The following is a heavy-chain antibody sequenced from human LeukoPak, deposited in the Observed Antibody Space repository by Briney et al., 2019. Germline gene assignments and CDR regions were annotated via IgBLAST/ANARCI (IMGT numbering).Heavy chain of an antibody. D-gene: IGHD3-16*02. CDR3: ARESYDYVWGSYRPGEY. CDR1: GFTFSSYA. J-gene: IGHJ4*02. CDR2: ISGSGGST. Sequence: GGSLRLSCAASGFTFSSYAMSWVRQAPGKGLEWVSAISGSGGSTYYADSVKGRFTISRDNSKNTLYLQVNSLRAEDTAVYYCARESYDYVWGSYRPGEYWGQGTLVTVSS. V-gene: IGHV3-23*01.